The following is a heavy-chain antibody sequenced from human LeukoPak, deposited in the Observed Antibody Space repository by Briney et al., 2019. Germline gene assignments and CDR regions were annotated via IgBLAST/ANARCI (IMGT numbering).Heavy chain of an antibody. J-gene: IGHJ4*02. D-gene: IGHD6-19*01. CDR1: GGSISSSSYY. CDR2: IYYSGST. CDR3: ARWSVAGTGLFDY. Sequence: PSETLSLTCTVSGGSISSSSYYWGWIRQPPGKGLEWIGSIYYSGSTYYNPSLKSRVTISVDTSKNQFSLKLSSVTAADTAVYYCARWSVAGTGLFDYWGQGTLVTVSS. V-gene: IGHV4-39*01.